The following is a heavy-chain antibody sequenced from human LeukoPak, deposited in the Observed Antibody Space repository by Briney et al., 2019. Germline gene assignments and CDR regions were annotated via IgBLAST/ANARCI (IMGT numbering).Heavy chain of an antibody. CDR1: GFTFTNYW. J-gene: IGHJ4*02. V-gene: IGHV3-7*01. D-gene: IGHD6-19*01. CDR3: AREAGTGDY. CDR2: IKQDGGAK. Sequence: GGSLRLSCAASGFTFTNYWMNWLRQAPGKGLEWVANIKQDGGAKNYVDSMKGRFTISRDNAKNLLYLQMDSLRAEDTAVYYCAREAGTGDYWGQGTLVTVSP.